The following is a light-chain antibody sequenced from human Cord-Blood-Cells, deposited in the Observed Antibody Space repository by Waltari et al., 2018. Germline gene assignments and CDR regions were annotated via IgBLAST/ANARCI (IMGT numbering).Light chain of an antibody. CDR2: EVS. CDR3: SSYTSSSTLV. Sequence: QSALTQPASVSGSPGQSITISCTGTSSDVGGYTYVSWYQQHPGKAPKLMIYEVSNRPSGVSNRFSGSKSVNTASLTISGLQAEDEADYYCSSYTSSSTLVFGTGTKVTVL. J-gene: IGLJ1*01. V-gene: IGLV2-14*01. CDR1: SSDVGGYTY.